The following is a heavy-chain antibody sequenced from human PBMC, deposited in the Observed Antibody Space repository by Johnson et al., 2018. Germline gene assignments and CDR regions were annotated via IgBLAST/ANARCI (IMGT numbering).Heavy chain of an antibody. CDR1: GFTFSSYA. Sequence: QVQLVESGGGVVQPGRSXRLSCAASGFTFSSYAMHWVRQAPGKGLEWVAVISYDGSNKYYADSVKGRFTISRDNSKNTLYLQMNSLRDGDTAGYYWARGRWLQLEDYYYYMDVWGKGTTVTVSS. V-gene: IGHV3-30-3*01. J-gene: IGHJ6*03. D-gene: IGHD5-24*01. CDR2: ISYDGSNK. CDR3: ARGRWLQLEDYYYYMDV.